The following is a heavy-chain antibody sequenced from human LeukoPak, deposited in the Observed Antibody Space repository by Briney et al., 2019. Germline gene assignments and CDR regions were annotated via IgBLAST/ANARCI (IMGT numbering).Heavy chain of an antibody. CDR1: GGSISSYY. D-gene: IGHD6-13*01. Sequence: SETLSLTCTVSGGSISSYYWSWIRQPAGKGLEWIGRIHTSGSTNYSPSLKSRVTMSVDTSKNQFSLKLSSVTAADTAVYYCARHPGGGSSWKYYSDYWGQGTLVTVSS. CDR2: IHTSGST. V-gene: IGHV4-4*07. CDR3: ARHPGGGSSWKYYSDY. J-gene: IGHJ4*02.